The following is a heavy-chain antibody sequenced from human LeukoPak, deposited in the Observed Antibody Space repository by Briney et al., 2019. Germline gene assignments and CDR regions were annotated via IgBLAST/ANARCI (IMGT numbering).Heavy chain of an antibody. Sequence: PGGSLRLSCAASGFTFSTFGMHWVRQAPGKGLEWVAVIWYDGSKKYYIDFVKGRFTISRDNSKNTLYLQMNSLRAEDTAVYYCARYFSHSSAWSEGGLDQWGQGTLVTVSS. CDR3: ARYFSHSSAWSEGGLDQ. D-gene: IGHD6-19*01. CDR2: IWYDGSKK. V-gene: IGHV3-33*01. J-gene: IGHJ4*02. CDR1: GFTFSTFG.